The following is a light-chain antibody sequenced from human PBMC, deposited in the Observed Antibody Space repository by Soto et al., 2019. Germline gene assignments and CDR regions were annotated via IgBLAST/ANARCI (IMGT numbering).Light chain of an antibody. CDR1: QSVLYSSNNKNY. CDR3: QQYYSTPLT. Sequence: DIVMTQSPDFLAVSLGERATINCKSSQSVLYSSNNKNYLAWYQQKPGQPPKLLIYWASTRESGVPDRFSAGGSGTDFTLTISSLQAEDVAVYFCQQYYSTPLTFGQGTKVEIK. CDR2: WAS. J-gene: IGKJ1*01. V-gene: IGKV4-1*01.